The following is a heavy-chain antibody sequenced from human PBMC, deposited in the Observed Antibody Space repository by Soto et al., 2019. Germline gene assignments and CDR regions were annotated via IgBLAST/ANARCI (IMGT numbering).Heavy chain of an antibody. Sequence: QVQLVQSGAEVKKPGSSVKVSCKASGGTFSSYAISWVRQAPGQGLEWMGGIIPIFGTANYAQKFQGRVTITADESTSTAYMELSSMRFEDTAVYYGARGAGYSYGTYYWYFDLWGRCPLVTVSS. CDR2: IIPIFGTA. CDR1: GGTFSSYA. J-gene: IGHJ2*01. D-gene: IGHD5-18*01. CDR3: ARGAGYSYGTYYWYFDL. V-gene: IGHV1-69*01.